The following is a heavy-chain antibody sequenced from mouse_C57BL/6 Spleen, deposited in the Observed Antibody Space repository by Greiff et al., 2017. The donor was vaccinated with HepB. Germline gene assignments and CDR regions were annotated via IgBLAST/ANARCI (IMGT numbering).Heavy chain of an antibody. CDR2: INPNYGTT. V-gene: IGHV1-39*01. Sequence: EVQLQQSGPELVKPGASVKISCKASGYSFTDYNINWVKQSNGKSLEWIGVINPNYGTTSYNQKFKGKATLTVDQSSSTAYMQLNSLTSEDSAVYYCARSFYYDYDYAMDYWGQGTSVTVSS. J-gene: IGHJ4*01. CDR3: ARSFYYDYDYAMDY. D-gene: IGHD2-4*01. CDR1: GYSFTDYN.